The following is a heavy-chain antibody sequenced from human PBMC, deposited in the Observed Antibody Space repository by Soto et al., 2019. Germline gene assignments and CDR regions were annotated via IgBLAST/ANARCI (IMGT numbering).Heavy chain of an antibody. J-gene: IGHJ4*02. Sequence: TSETLSLTCAFYGGSFSGYYWNWIRQPPGKGLEWIGEINHSGRTNYNPSLKSRVTMSVDTSKNQFSLNLSSVTAADTAVYYCARIGSATLTGYYFVYWGQGTLVTVSS. CDR3: ARIGSATLTGYYFVY. CDR1: GGSFSGYY. D-gene: IGHD3-9*01. CDR2: INHSGRT. V-gene: IGHV4-34*01.